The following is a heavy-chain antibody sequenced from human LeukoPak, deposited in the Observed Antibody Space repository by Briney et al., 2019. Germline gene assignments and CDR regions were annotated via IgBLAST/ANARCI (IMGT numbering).Heavy chain of an antibody. J-gene: IGHJ4*02. CDR3: ARVRRYCSSTSCYLYYFDY. CDR2: MNPNSGNT. Sequence: ASVRVSYKASGYTFTSYDINWVRQATGQGLEWMGWMNPNSGNTGYAQKFQGRVTMTRNTSISTAYMELSSLRSEDTAVYYCARVRRYCSSTSCYLYYFDYWGQGTLVTVSS. V-gene: IGHV1-8*01. CDR1: GYTFTSYD. D-gene: IGHD2-2*01.